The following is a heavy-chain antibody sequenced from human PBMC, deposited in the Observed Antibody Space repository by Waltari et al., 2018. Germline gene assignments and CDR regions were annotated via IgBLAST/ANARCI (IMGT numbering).Heavy chain of an antibody. CDR3: ARENQYLRYFDY. V-gene: IGHV4-39*07. D-gene: IGHD2-2*01. CDR2: IYYSGST. J-gene: IGHJ4*02. Sequence: QLQLQESGPGLVKPSETLSLTCTVSGGSISSSSSYWGWIRQPPGKGLEWIGSIYYSGSTYYNPSLKSRVTISVDTSKNQFSLKLSSVTAADTAVYYCARENQYLRYFDYWGQGTLVTVSS. CDR1: GGSISSSSSY.